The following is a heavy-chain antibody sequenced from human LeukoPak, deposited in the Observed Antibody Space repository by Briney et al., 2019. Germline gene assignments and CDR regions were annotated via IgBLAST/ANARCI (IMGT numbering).Heavy chain of an antibody. CDR3: ARASMRGRAYHLDS. CDR1: GFTFSSYW. J-gene: IGHJ4*02. CDR2: IKTDGRDT. V-gene: IGHV3-7*01. Sequence: PGGSLRLSCAASGFTFSSYWMTWVGQAPGKGLEGVANIKTDGRDTNYVDFVKGGFTISRENAKNLLFMELGRLRGDDTGVYYCARASMRGRAYHLDSWGQGTLVTVSS.